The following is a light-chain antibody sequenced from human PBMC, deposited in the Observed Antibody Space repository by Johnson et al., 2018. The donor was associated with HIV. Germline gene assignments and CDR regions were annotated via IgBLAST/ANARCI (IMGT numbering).Light chain of an antibody. J-gene: IGLJ1*01. Sequence: QLVLTQPPSVSAAPGQKVTISCSGSSSNIGNNYVSWYQQLPRGAPKLLIYENNKRPSGIPDRFSGSKSGTSATLDITGLQSGDEADYYCGTWDSSLSAYVFGTGTKVTVL. CDR1: SSNIGNNY. CDR3: GTWDSSLSAYV. V-gene: IGLV1-51*02. CDR2: ENN.